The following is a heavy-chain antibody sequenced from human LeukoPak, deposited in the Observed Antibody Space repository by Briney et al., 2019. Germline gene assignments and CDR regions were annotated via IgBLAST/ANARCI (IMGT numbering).Heavy chain of an antibody. Sequence: SQTLSLTCAISGDSVSSNSAAWNWIRQSPSRGLEWPGRTYYRSKWYNDYAVSVKSRITINPDTSKNQFSLQLNSVTPEDTAVYYCARNLLGAVADSYYYGMDVWGQGTTVTVSS. CDR2: TYYRSKWYN. V-gene: IGHV6-1*01. J-gene: IGHJ6*02. CDR1: GDSVSSNSAA. CDR3: ARNLLGAVADSYYYGMDV. D-gene: IGHD6-19*01.